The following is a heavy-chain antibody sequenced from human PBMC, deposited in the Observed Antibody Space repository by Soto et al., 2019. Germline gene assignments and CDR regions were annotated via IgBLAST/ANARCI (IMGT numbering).Heavy chain of an antibody. D-gene: IGHD6-13*01. CDR3: ARSPRIAAPGFYYYYGLDV. Sequence: SGPTLVNPTQTLTLTCTFSGFSLSTSGMRVSWIRQPPGKALEWLARIDWDDDKFYSISLKTRLTISKDTSKNQVVLTMTNMDPVDTATYYCARSPRIAAPGFYYYYGLDVWGQGTTATVSS. CDR2: IDWDDDK. V-gene: IGHV2-70*04. J-gene: IGHJ6*02. CDR1: GFSLSTSGMR.